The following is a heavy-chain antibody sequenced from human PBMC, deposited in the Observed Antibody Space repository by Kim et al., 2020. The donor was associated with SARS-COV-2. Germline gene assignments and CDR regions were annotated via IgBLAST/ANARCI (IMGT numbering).Heavy chain of an antibody. V-gene: IGHV3-23*01. D-gene: IGHD2-2*01. Sequence: GGSLRLSCAASGFIFSNYAMSWVRQAPVKGLEWVSTISGSGDSTYYADSVKGRFTISRDNSKNTLYLQVTSLRAEDTAVYYCAKEYPARGTNCCYYVDY. J-gene: IGHJ4*01. CDR1: GFIFSNYA. CDR3: AKEYPARGTNCCYYVDY. CDR2: ISGSGDST.